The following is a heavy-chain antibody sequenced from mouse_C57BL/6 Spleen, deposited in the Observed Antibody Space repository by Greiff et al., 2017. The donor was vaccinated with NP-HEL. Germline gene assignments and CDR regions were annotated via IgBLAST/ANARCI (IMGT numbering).Heavy chain of an antibody. CDR3: ARDGATDWYFDV. CDR2: INYDGSST. D-gene: IGHD3-1*01. V-gene: IGHV5-16*01. CDR1: GFTFSDYY. Sequence: DVKLVESEGGLVQPGSSMKLSCTASGFTFSDYYMAWVRQVPEKGLEWVANINYDGSSTYYLDSLKSRFIISRDNAKNILYLQMSSLKSEDTATYYCARDGATDWYFDVWGTGTTVTVSS. J-gene: IGHJ1*03.